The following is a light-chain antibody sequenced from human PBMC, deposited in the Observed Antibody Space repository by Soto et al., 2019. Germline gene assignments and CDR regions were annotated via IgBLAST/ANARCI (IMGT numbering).Light chain of an antibody. Sequence: QSVLTQPPSASGAPGQRVAISCTGSSSNIGAEYDVHWYQQFPGTAPKLLIFGNNNRPSGVPERFSGSKSGTSASLAISGLQAEDEADYYCQSYHSSLSGVVFGGGSKLTVL. V-gene: IGLV1-40*01. CDR1: SSNIGAEYD. CDR3: QSYHSSLSGVV. CDR2: GNN. J-gene: IGLJ3*02.